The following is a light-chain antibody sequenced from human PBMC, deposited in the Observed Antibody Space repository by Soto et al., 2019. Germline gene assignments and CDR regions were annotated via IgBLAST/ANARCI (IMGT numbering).Light chain of an antibody. CDR1: QSVDSN. J-gene: IGKJ2*01. V-gene: IGKV3-15*01. Sequence: EKVMTQSPATLSVSPGERATLSCRASQSVDSNLAWYQQKPGQAPRLLIYGASNRATGVPARFAGSGSGTEFTLTITSLQSEDFEVYYCQHYNYSPHTFGQGTKLEIK. CDR2: GAS. CDR3: QHYNYSPHT.